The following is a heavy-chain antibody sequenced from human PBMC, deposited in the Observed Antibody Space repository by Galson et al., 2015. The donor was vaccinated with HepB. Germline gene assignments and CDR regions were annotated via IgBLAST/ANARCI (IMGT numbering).Heavy chain of an antibody. CDR3: ARGRSGYYDSSGYSAYYFDY. Sequence: SLRLSCAASGFTFDDYGMSWVRQAPGKGLEWVSGLNWNGGSTGYADSVKGRFTISRDNAKNSLYLQMNSLRAEDTALYHCARGRSGYYDSSGYSAYYFDYWGQGTLVTVSS. V-gene: IGHV3-20*01. D-gene: IGHD3-22*01. CDR1: GFTFDDYG. J-gene: IGHJ4*02. CDR2: LNWNGGST.